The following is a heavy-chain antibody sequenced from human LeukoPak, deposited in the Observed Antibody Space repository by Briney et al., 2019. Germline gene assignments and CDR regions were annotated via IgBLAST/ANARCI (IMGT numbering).Heavy chain of an antibody. CDR3: ARDGYSNGWYDYYYYYMDV. CDR1: GYTFTSYG. CDR2: ISAYNGNT. J-gene: IGHJ6*03. Sequence: ASVKVSCKASGYTFTSYGISWVRQAPGQGLEWMGWISAYNGNTNYAQKLQGRVTMTTDTSTSTVYMELSSLRSEDTAVYYCARDGYSNGWYDYYYYYMDVWGKGTTVTVSS. D-gene: IGHD6-19*01. V-gene: IGHV1-18*01.